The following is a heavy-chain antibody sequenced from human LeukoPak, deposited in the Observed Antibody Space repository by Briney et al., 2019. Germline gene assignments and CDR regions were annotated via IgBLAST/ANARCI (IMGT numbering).Heavy chain of an antibody. D-gene: IGHD2-15*01. V-gene: IGHV3-69-1*02. CDR2: LSSSVTI. CDR3: VTHMGVVRRTDY. J-gene: IGHJ4*02. CDR1: RFTFGCYS. Sequence: KSGGSLRLSCAASRFTFGCYSMTWVRQAPGKGLEWVSSLSSSVTIYYADSVKGRFTISRDNSKNILYLQMRSLKAEDTALYYCVTHMGVVRRTDYWGQGTQVTVS.